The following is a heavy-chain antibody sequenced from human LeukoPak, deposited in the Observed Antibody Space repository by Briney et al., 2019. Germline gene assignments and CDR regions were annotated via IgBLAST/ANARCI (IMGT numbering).Heavy chain of an antibody. V-gene: IGHV1-46*01. Sequence: GASVKVSCKASGYTFTSYYMHWVRQAPGQGLEWMGIINPSGGSTSYAQKFQGRVTMTRDMSTSTVYMELSSLRSEDTAVYYCASRRGYSSSWSPYYFDYWGQGTLVTVSS. CDR1: GYTFTSYY. J-gene: IGHJ4*02. D-gene: IGHD6-13*01. CDR3: ASRRGYSSSWSPYYFDY. CDR2: INPSGGST.